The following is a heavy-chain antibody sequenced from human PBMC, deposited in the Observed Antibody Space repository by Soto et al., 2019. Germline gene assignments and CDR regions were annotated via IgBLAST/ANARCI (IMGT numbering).Heavy chain of an antibody. J-gene: IGHJ4*02. CDR1: GFTFSSYW. Sequence: EVQLVESGGGLVQPGGSLRLSCAASGFTFSSYWMSWVRQAPGKGLEWVANIKQDGSEKYYVDSVKGRFTISRDNAKNSLNLQRNSLRAEDTAGYYCARVRTPFKYDVDYWGQGTRVTVSS. D-gene: IGHD1-1*01. CDR3: ARVRTPFKYDVDY. V-gene: IGHV3-7*01. CDR2: IKQDGSEK.